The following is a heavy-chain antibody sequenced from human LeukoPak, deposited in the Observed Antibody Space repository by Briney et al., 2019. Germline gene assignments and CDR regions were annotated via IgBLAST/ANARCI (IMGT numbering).Heavy chain of an antibody. V-gene: IGHV1-69*04. D-gene: IGHD6-13*01. CDR3: AREFRVQPEI. Sequence: SVKVSCKASGGTFSSYAISWVRQAPGQGLEWMGRIIPILGIANYAQKFQGRVTITADKSTSTAYMELSSLRAEDTAVYYCAREFRVQPEIWGQGTTVTVSS. CDR1: GGTFSSYA. CDR2: IIPILGIA. J-gene: IGHJ3*02.